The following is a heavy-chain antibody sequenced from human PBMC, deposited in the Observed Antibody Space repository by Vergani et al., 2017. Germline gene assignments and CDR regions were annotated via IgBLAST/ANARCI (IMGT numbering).Heavy chain of an antibody. Sequence: EVQLVQSGAEVKKPGVSLKISCKGSGYSFTSYWIGWLRQMPGKRLEWMGIIYPGDSDTRYSPSFQGQVTISADTSICTAYLQWSSLKDSDTAMYYCARTKYRPSYGMDFWGQGTTVTVSS. D-gene: IGHD2-2*01. CDR1: GYSFTSYW. CDR2: IYPGDSDT. CDR3: ARTKYRPSYGMDF. V-gene: IGHV5-51*03. J-gene: IGHJ6*02.